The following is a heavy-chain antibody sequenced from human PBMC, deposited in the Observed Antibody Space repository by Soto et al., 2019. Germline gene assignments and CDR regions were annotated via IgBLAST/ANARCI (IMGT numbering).Heavy chain of an antibody. Sequence: PGGSLRLSCAASGFTFSSYSMNWVRQAPGKGLEWVSSISSSSSYIYYADSVKGRFTISRDNAKNSLYLQMNSLRAEDTAVYYWARDRAVTTLIFDYWGQGTLVTVSS. V-gene: IGHV3-21*01. J-gene: IGHJ4*02. D-gene: IGHD4-4*01. CDR1: GFTFSSYS. CDR3: ARDRAVTTLIFDY. CDR2: ISSSSSYI.